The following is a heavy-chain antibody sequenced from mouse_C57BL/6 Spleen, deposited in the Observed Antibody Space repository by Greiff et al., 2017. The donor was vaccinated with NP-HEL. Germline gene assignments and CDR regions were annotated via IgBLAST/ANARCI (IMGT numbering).Heavy chain of an antibody. V-gene: IGHV2-6*01. CDR3: ARRITTLSGGYFDV. CDR1: GFSLTSYG. J-gene: IGHJ1*03. Sequence: QVQLKQSGPGLVAPSQSLSITCTVSGFSLTSYGVDWVRQSPGKGLEWLGVIWGVGSTNYNSALNSRLGISKDNSTSQVFLKMNSLQTDDTAMDYCARRITTLSGGYFDVWGTGTTVTVSS. D-gene: IGHD1-1*01. CDR2: IWGVGST.